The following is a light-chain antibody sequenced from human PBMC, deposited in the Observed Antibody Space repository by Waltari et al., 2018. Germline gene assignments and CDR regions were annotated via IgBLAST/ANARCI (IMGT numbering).Light chain of an antibody. J-gene: IGKJ2*01. V-gene: IGKV1-16*02. CDR3: QQYYIVPYT. Sequence: DIQMTHSPSSLSAFVGDRVIITCRSSQAISNYVAWFQQKPGKAPKSLISAASSLQSGVPSKFSGSGSGTDFALTISSLQPEDFATYYCQQYYIVPYTFGQGTELEI. CDR2: AAS. CDR1: QAISNY.